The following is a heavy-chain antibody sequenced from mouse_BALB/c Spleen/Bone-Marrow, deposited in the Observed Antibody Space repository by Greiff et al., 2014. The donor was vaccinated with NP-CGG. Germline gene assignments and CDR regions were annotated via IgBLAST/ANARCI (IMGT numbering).Heavy chain of an antibody. J-gene: IGHJ4*01. Sequence: QVQLQQSGPELAKPGASVRISCKASGYTFTSYYIHWVKQRPGQGLEWIGWIYPGNVNTKYNEKFKGKATLTADKSSSTAYMQLSSLTSEDSAVYFCARQGSSGFYAMDYWGQGTSVTVSS. CDR3: ARQGSSGFYAMDY. D-gene: IGHD3-1*01. V-gene: IGHV1S56*01. CDR2: IYPGNVNT. CDR1: GYTFTSYY.